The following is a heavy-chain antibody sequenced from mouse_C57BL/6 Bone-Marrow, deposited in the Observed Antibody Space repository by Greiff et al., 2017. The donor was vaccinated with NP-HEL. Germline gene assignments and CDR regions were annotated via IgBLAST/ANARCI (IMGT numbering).Heavy chain of an antibody. CDR1: GFTFSSYA. CDR2: ISDGGSYT. CDR3: ARFYDGYVYAMDY. Sequence: EVKLVESGGGLVKPGGSLKLSCAASGFTFSSYAMSWVRQTPEKRLEWVATISDGGSYTYYPDNVKGRFTISRDNAKNNLYLQMSHLKSEDTAMYYCARFYDGYVYAMDYWGQGTSVTVSS. V-gene: IGHV5-4*03. D-gene: IGHD2-3*01. J-gene: IGHJ4*01.